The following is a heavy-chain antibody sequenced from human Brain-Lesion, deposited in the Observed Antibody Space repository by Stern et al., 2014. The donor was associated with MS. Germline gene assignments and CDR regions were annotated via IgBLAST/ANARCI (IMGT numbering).Heavy chain of an antibody. CDR2: VNNDGRRT. V-gene: IGHV3-74*02. D-gene: IGHD3-10*01. J-gene: IGHJ5*01. CDR1: GFTFSNYW. Sequence: EVHLVESGGGLVPPGGSLRLSCAASGFTFSNYWMHWVRQAPGKGLVWVSRVNNDGRRTSYADSVKGRFTMSRDNAKNTLYLQMNSLRVEDTAIYYCARGERWFDSWGQGTLVTVSS. CDR3: ARGERWFDS.